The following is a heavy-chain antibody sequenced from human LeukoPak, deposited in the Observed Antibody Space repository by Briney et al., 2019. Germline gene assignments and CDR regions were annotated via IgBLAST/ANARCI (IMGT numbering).Heavy chain of an antibody. D-gene: IGHD2-2*01. CDR1: GFTFSSYS. CDR3: AKRVLPTAMNWLAP. CDR2: ISSSSNYI. Sequence: GGSLRLSCAASGFTFSSYSMNWVPQAPGKGLEWVLSISSSSNYIYYTDTVKGGFTISRDNAKKSLYLQMNSPRTEDTAVYYCAKRVLPTAMNWLAPWDQGTLVTVYS. V-gene: IGHV3-21*01. J-gene: IGHJ5*02.